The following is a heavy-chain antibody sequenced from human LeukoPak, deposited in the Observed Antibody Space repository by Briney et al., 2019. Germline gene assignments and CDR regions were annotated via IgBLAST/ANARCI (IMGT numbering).Heavy chain of an antibody. J-gene: IGHJ4*02. V-gene: IGHV3-30-3*01. CDR3: AREQPSGNAKVPAAITYYFDY. Sequence: QSGGSLRLSCAASGFTFSSYAMHWVRQAPGKRLEWVAVISYDGSNKYYADSVKGRFTISRDNSKNTLYLQMNSLRAEDTAVYYCAREQPSGNAKVPAAITYYFDYWGQGTLVTVSS. D-gene: IGHD2-2*01. CDR2: ISYDGSNK. CDR1: GFTFSSYA.